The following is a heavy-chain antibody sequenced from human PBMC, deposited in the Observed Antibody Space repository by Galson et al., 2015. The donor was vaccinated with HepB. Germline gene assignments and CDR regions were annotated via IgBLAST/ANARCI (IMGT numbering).Heavy chain of an antibody. D-gene: IGHD6-19*01. J-gene: IGHJ5*02. CDR2: INAGNGNT. CDR3: ARALGIAVALAGANP. CDR1: GYTFTSYA. V-gene: IGHV1-3*01. Sequence: SVKVSCKASGYTFTSYAMHWVRQAPGQRLEWMGWINAGNGNTKYSQKFQGRVTITRDTSASTAYMELSSLRSEDTAVYYCARALGIAVALAGANPWGQGTLVTVSS.